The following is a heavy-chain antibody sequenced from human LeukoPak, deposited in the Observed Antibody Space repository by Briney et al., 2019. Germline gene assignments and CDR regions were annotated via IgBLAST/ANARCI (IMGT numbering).Heavy chain of an antibody. Sequence: GASVKVSCKASGYTFTSYGISWVRQAPGQGLEWMGWISAYNGNTNYAQKLQGRVTMTTDTSTSTAYMELRSLRSDDTAAYYCARDLHIVANYYYGMDVWGQGTTVTVSS. CDR3: ARDLHIVANYYYGMDV. CDR2: ISAYNGNT. J-gene: IGHJ6*02. V-gene: IGHV1-18*01. D-gene: IGHD5-12*01. CDR1: GYTFTSYG.